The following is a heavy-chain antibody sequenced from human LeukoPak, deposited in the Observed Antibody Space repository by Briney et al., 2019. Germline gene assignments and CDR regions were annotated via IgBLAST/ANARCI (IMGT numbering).Heavy chain of an antibody. CDR2: IYYSGRT. J-gene: IGHJ1*01. Sequence: SETLSLTCSVSGDSVSRSDSYWDWIRQSPGKGLEWIGTIYYSGRTYYSPSLKSRVTMSVDPSNTPFSLNLRSVTAADTAVYYCARRRYYDGSGYLEWGQGTLLSVSS. V-gene: IGHV4-39*02. CDR1: GDSVSRSDSY. CDR3: ARRRYYDGSGYLE. D-gene: IGHD3-22*01.